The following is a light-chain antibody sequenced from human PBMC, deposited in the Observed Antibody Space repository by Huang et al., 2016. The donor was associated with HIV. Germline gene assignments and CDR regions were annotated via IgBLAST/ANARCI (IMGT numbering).Light chain of an antibody. CDR1: QTISSY. V-gene: IGKV1-39*01. J-gene: IGKJ1*01. CDR3: QQSFSTPRT. Sequence: DIQMTQSPSSLSASVGDRITITCRASQTISSYVNWYQQKPGKAPKLLIYASSSLQSGVPSRFSGSGSGTDLTLTISSLQREDFATYYCQQSFSTPRTFGQGTKVEIK. CDR2: ASS.